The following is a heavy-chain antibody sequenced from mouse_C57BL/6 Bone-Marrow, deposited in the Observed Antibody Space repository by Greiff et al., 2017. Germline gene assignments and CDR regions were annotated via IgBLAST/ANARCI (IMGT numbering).Heavy chain of an antibody. CDR1: GYTFTSYG. CDR3: ARNDYSNFDY. CDR2: IYPRSGNT. J-gene: IGHJ2*01. V-gene: IGHV1-81*01. D-gene: IGHD2-5*01. Sequence: VQLQQSGAELARPGASVKLSCKASGYTFTSYGISWVKQRTGQGLEWIGEIYPRSGNTYYNEKFKGKATLTADKSSSTAYMELRSLTSEDSAVYFCARNDYSNFDYWCQGTTLTVSS.